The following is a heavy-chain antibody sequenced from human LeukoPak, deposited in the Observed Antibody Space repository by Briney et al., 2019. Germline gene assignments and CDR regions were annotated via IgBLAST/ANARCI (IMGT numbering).Heavy chain of an antibody. J-gene: IGHJ4*02. CDR1: GASISKYY. CDR2: AYNSGST. Sequence: KPSETLSLTCTVFGASISKYYWSWIRRPPGKGLEWMGYAYNSGSTKYNPSLQSRVTISVDTSKNQFSLKLSSVTAADTAVYYCAKGGHSSGWYHDYWGQGTLVTVSS. CDR3: AKGGHSSGWYHDY. D-gene: IGHD6-19*01. V-gene: IGHV4-59*01.